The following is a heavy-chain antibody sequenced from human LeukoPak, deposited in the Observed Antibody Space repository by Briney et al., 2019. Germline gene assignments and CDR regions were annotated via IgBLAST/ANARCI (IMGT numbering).Heavy chain of an antibody. Sequence: SETLSLTCTVSGGSISTYYWSWIRQPPGKGLEWIGYIYYSGSTNYNPSLKSRVTISVDTSKNQFSLKLSSVTAADTAVYYCARGREWEPKVFDYWGQGTLVIVSS. CDR2: IYYSGST. D-gene: IGHD1-26*01. V-gene: IGHV4-59*01. J-gene: IGHJ4*02. CDR1: GGSISTYY. CDR3: ARGREWEPKVFDY.